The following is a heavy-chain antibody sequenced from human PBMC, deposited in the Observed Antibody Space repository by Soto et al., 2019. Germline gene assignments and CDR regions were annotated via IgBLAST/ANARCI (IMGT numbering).Heavy chain of an antibody. CDR2: IYYSGST. CDR1: GGSISSYY. V-gene: IGHV4-59*01. Sequence: QVQLQESGPGLVKPSETLSLTCTVSGGSISSYYWSWIRQPPGKGLEWIGYIYYSGSTNYNPSLKSRVPISVDTSKNHFSMKLSSGTAADTDVYYCARAYGGYADYWGQGALVTVSS. CDR3: ARAYGGYADY. J-gene: IGHJ4*02. D-gene: IGHD5-12*01.